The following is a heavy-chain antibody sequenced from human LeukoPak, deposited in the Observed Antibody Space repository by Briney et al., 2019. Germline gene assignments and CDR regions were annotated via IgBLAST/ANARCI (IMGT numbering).Heavy chain of an antibody. Sequence: PGGSLRLSCAASGFTFSRYWMSWVRQAPGKGLEWVANIKQDGSEKYYVDSVKGRFTISRDNAKNSLYLQMNSLRAEDTAVYYCASGGITGLPHAYWGHGPLVTVSS. D-gene: IGHD4-23*01. V-gene: IGHV3-7*01. CDR1: GFTFSRYW. J-gene: IGHJ4*01. CDR3: ASGGITGLPHAY. CDR2: IKQDGSEK.